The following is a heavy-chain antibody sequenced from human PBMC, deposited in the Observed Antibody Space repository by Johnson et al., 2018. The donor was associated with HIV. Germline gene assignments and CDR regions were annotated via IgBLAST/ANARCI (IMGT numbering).Heavy chain of an antibody. J-gene: IGHJ3*02. D-gene: IGHD6-19*01. CDR2: ISKDGSSA. CDR3: ARDHSGWWAWALDI. CDR1: GFSFSNYA. V-gene: IGHV3-30*04. Sequence: QVQLVESGGGVVQPGSSLTLSCAASGFSFSNYAMHCVRQAPGKGLEWAAVISKDGSSAYYADSVKGRFTISRDNSKNTLFLEMNSLRVEDTAVYYCARDHSGWWAWALDIWGQGTMGTVSS.